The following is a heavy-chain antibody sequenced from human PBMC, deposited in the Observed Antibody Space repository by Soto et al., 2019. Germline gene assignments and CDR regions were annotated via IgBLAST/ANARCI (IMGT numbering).Heavy chain of an antibody. CDR2: IKSKAGGGTT. CDR1: GFTFTNAW. D-gene: IGHD2-2*01. J-gene: IGHJ4*02. CDR3: TTWDYWSSTVCLGS. V-gene: IGHV3-15*01. Sequence: EVQLVESGGGLVKPGGSLRLSCAVSGFTFTNAWMNWVRQAPGKGLEWVGRIKSKAGGGTTDYAPPVKDRFIISRDDSKNTLFLQMNSLRTEDTAVYYCTTWDYWSSTVCLGSWGQGTLVTVSS.